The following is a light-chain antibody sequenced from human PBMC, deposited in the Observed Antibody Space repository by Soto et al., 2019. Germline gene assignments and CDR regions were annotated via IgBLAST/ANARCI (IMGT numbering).Light chain of an antibody. V-gene: IGLV1-36*01. CDR2: YDD. CDR3: AAWDDSLNGPV. Sequence: QLVLTQPPSVSEAPRQRVTISCSGSSSNIGNNAVNWYQQLPGKAPKLLIYYDDLLPSGVSDRFSGSKSGTSASLAISGLLSEDEADYFCAAWDDSLNGPVFGGGTKLTVL. J-gene: IGLJ2*01. CDR1: SSNIGNNA.